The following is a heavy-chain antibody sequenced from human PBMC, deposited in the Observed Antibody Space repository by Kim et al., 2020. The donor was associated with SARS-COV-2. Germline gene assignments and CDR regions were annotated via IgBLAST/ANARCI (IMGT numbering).Heavy chain of an antibody. CDR1: GFTFSSYV. CDR2: ISYDGSNK. CDR3: ARGTGDGGNFLFDY. D-gene: IGHD2-21*02. V-gene: IGHV3-30-3*01. Sequence: GGSLRLSCAASGFTFSSYVMHWVRQAPGKGLEWVAVISYDGSNKYYADSVKGRFTISRDNSKNTLYLQMNSLRAEDTAVYYCARGTGDGGNFLFDYWGQGTLVTVSS. J-gene: IGHJ4*02.